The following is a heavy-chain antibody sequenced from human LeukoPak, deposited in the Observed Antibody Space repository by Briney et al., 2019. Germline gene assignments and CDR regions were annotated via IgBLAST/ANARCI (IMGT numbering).Heavy chain of an antibody. CDR2: ISYDGSNK. V-gene: IGHV3-30-3*01. CDR3: ATDWGILFDY. CDR1: GFTFSSYA. Sequence: GGSLRLSCAASGFTFSSYAMHWVRQAPGKGLEWVAVISYDGSNKYYADSVKGRFTISRDNSKNTLFLQMNSLRAEDTAVYYCATDWGILFDYWGQGTLVTVSS. J-gene: IGHJ4*02. D-gene: IGHD3-16*01.